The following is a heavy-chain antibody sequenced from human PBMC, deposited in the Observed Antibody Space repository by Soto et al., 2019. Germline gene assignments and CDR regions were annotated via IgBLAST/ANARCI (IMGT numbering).Heavy chain of an antibody. CDR2: IIPILGIA. J-gene: IGHJ3*02. CDR1: GGTFSSYT. V-gene: IGHV1-69*02. D-gene: IGHD1-1*01. CDR3: ASRVRIDAFDI. Sequence: ASVKVSCKASGGTFSSYTISWVRQAPGQGLGWMGRIIPILGIANYAQKFQGRVTITADKSTSTAYMELSSLRSEDTAVYYCASRVRIDAFDIWGQGTMVTVSS.